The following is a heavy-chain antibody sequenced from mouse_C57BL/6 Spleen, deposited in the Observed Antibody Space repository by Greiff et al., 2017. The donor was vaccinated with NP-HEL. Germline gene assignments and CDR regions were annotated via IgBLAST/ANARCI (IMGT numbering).Heavy chain of an antibody. V-gene: IGHV1-61*01. CDR3: ARRRQGYYFGY. Sequence: VQLQQPGAELVRPGSSVKLSCKASGYTFTSYWMDWVKQRPGQGLEWIGNIYPSDSETHYNQKFKDKATLTVDKSSSTAYMQLSSLTSEDSAVYYCARRRQGYYFGYWGQGTTLTVSS. CDR1: GYTFTSYW. CDR2: IYPSDSET. D-gene: IGHD2-12*01. J-gene: IGHJ2*01.